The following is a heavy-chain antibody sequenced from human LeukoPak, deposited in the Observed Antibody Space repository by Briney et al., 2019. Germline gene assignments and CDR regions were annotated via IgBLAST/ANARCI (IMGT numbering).Heavy chain of an antibody. CDR1: GYTLTELS. CDR2: FDPEDGET. CDR3: ATDGAGSSGSYYKSAFDI. J-gene: IGHJ3*02. V-gene: IGHV1-24*01. Sequence: ASVKVSCKVSGYTLTELSMHWVRQAPGKGLEWMGGFDPEDGETIYAQKFQGRVTMTEDTSTDTAYMELSGLRSEDTAVYYCATDGAGSSGSYYKSAFDIWGQGTMVTVSS. D-gene: IGHD3-10*01.